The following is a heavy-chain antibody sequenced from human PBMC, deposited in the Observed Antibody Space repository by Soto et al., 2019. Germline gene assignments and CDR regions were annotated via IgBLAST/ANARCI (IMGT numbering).Heavy chain of an antibody. D-gene: IGHD2-2*01. J-gene: IGHJ6*02. CDR2: ISYDGSNK. CDR3: AKDVVVVPAATWDGMDV. Sequence: GGSLRLSCAASGFTFSSYGMHWVRQAPGKWLEWVAVISYDGSNKYYADSVKGRFTISRDNSKNTLYLQMNSLRAEDTAVYYCAKDVVVVPAATWDGMDVWGQGXTVTVYS. V-gene: IGHV3-30*18. CDR1: GFTFSSYG.